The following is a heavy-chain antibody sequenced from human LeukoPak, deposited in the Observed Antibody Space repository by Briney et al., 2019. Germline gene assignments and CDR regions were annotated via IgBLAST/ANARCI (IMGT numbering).Heavy chain of an antibody. CDR3: ARIDFGTGVSDY. CDR1: GFTFISYT. V-gene: IGHV3-21*01. D-gene: IGHD4-17*01. J-gene: IGHJ4*02. Sequence: GGSLRLSCAASGFTFISYTMNWVRQAPGKGLEWVSSISSSSSYIHYADSVKGRFTISRDNAKNSLYLQMNSLRAEDTAVYFCARIDFGTGVSDYWGQGTLVTVSS. CDR2: ISSSSSYI.